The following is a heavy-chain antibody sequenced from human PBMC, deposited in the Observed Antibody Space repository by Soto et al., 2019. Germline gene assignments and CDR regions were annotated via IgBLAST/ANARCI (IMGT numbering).Heavy chain of an antibody. D-gene: IGHD3-10*01. J-gene: IGHJ4*02. Sequence: QVQLVESGGGVVQPGRSLRLSCAASGFTFSSYGMHWVRQAPGKGLEWVAVIWYDGSNKYYADSVKGRFSISRDNSKNTLYRQMNSLRADDTAVYYCASYYYGSGSYFDYWGQGNLVTVSS. CDR1: GFTFSSYG. V-gene: IGHV3-33*01. CDR2: IWYDGSNK. CDR3: ASYYYGSGSYFDY.